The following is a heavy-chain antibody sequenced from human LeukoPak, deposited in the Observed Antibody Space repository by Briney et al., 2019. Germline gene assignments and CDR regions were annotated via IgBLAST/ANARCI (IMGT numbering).Heavy chain of an antibody. V-gene: IGHV3-9*01. J-gene: IGHJ4*02. CDR3: AKDIGAVAGFFDY. Sequence: PGGSLRLSCAASGFTFDDYAMHWVRQAPGKGLEWVSGISWNSSSIGYADSVKGRFTISRDNAKNSLYLQMNSLRAEDTALYYCAKDIGAVAGFFDYWGQGTLATVSS. CDR2: ISWNSSSI. CDR1: GFTFDDYA. D-gene: IGHD6-19*01.